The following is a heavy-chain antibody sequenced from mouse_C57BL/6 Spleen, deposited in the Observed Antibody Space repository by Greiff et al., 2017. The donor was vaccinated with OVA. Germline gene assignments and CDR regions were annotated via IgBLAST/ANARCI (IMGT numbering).Heavy chain of an antibody. CDR1: GYAFSSYW. CDR2: IYPGDGDT. J-gene: IGHJ4*01. D-gene: IGHD2-12*01. Sequence: VQLQQSGAELVKPGASVKISCKASGYAFSSYWMNWVKQRPGKGLEWIGLIYPGDGDTNYNGKFKGKATLTADKSSSTAYMQRSSLTSEDSAVYIWARALLYQHGHDAMDYWGQGTSVTVSS. V-gene: IGHV1-80*01. CDR3: ARALLYQHGHDAMDY.